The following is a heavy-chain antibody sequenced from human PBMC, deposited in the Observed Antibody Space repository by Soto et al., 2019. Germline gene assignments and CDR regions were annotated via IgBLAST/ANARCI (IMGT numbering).Heavy chain of an antibody. CDR3: ARGFGRFNY. J-gene: IGHJ4*02. D-gene: IGHD3-10*01. CDR2: IDGSGATK. CDR1: GFTFNDFE. Sequence: GGSLRLSCGVSGFTFNDFEMNWVRQAPGKGPEWLAYIDGSGATKKYADSVRGRFTISRDNPNNSLFLQMSSLSAADTAIYYCARGFGRFNYGGQGTLVSVSS. V-gene: IGHV3-48*03.